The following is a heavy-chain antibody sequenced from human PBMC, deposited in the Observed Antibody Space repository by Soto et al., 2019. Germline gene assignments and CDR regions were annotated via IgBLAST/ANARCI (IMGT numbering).Heavy chain of an antibody. D-gene: IGHD3-10*01. CDR2: IYHSGST. Sequence: SETPSLTCAVSGYSISSSNWWSWVRQPPGKGLEWIGEIYHSGSTNYNPSLKSRVTISVDKSKNQFSLKLSSVTAADTAVYYCARDKYYYGSGSYTTFHGMDVWGQGTTVTVSS. CDR3: ARDKYYYGSGSYTTFHGMDV. V-gene: IGHV4-4*02. J-gene: IGHJ6*02. CDR1: GYSISSSNW.